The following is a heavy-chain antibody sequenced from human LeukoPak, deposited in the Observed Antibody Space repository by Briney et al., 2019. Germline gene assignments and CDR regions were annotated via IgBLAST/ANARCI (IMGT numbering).Heavy chain of an antibody. J-gene: IGHJ4*02. Sequence: PSETLSLTCAVSGYSTSSGYYWGWIRQPPGKGLEWIGSIYHSGSTYYNSSLKSRVTISVDTSKNQFSLKLSSVTAADTAVYYCARGCYDFWSGYCHFDYWGQGTLVTVSS. CDR1: GYSTSSGYY. D-gene: IGHD3-3*01. V-gene: IGHV4-38-2*01. CDR3: ARGCYDFWSGYCHFDY. CDR2: IYHSGST.